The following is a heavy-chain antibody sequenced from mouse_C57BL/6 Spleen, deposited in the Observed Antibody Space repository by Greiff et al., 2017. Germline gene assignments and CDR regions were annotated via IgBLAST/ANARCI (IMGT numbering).Heavy chain of an antibody. V-gene: IGHV5-17*01. J-gene: IGHJ4*01. Sequence: EVKLVESGGGLVKPGGSLKLSCAASGFTFSDYGMHWVRQAPEKGLEWVAYISSGSSTLYYADTVKGRFTISRDNAKNTLFLQMTSLRSEDTAMYYCARGGWDDYAMDYWGQGTSVTVSS. CDR1: GFTFSDYG. CDR3: ARGGWDDYAMDY. CDR2: ISSGSSTL. D-gene: IGHD4-1*01.